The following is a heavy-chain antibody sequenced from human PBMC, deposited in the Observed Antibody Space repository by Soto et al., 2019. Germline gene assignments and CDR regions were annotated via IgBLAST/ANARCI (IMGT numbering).Heavy chain of an antibody. J-gene: IGHJ4*02. CDR3: AKSHKLGYCSGGSCYFDY. CDR1: GFTFSSYA. D-gene: IGHD2-15*01. Sequence: GGSLRLSCAASGFTFSSYAMSWVRQAPGKGLEWVSAISGSGGSTYYADYVKGRFTISRDNSKNTLYLQMNSLRAEDTAVYYFAKSHKLGYCSGGSCYFDYWGQGTLVTVSS. V-gene: IGHV3-23*01. CDR2: ISGSGGST.